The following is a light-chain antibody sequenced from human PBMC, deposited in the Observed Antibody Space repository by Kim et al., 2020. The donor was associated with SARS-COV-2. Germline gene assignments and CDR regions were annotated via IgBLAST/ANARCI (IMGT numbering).Light chain of an antibody. CDR3: NSRDNNDNVL. CDR1: SLRSYY. CDR2: GKN. Sequence: SSELTQDPAVSVALGQTVRITCQGDSLRSYYTTWFQQKPGQAPIVVVYGKNNRPSGIPARISGSSSGNTASLTITGTQAGDEADYYCNSRDNNDNVLFGGGTQLTVL. V-gene: IGLV3-19*01. J-gene: IGLJ7*01.